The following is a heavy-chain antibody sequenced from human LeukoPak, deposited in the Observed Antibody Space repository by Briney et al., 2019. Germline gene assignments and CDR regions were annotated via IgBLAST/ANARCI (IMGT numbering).Heavy chain of an antibody. CDR1: GGSISSGGYY. CDR3: ARAPVDIVVVPAAIWGYFDY. Sequence: PSETLSLTCTVSGGSISSGGYYWSWIRQHPGKGLEWIGYIYYSGSTYYNPSLKSRVTISVDTSKNQFSLKLSSVTAADTAVYYCARAPVDIVVVPAAIWGYFDYWGQGTLVTVSS. J-gene: IGHJ4*02. V-gene: IGHV4-31*03. CDR2: IYYSGST. D-gene: IGHD2-2*02.